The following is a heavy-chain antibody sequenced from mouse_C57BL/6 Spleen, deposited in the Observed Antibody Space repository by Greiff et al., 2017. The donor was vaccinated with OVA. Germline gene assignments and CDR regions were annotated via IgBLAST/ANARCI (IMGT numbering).Heavy chain of an antibody. D-gene: IGHD1-1*01. CDR2: IDPETGGT. V-gene: IGHV1-15*01. CDR3: TRDYYGSRLDY. J-gene: IGHJ2*01. Sequence: VQRVESGAELVRPGASVTLSCKASGYTFTDYEMHWVKQTPVHGLEWIGAIDPETGGTAYNQKFKGKAILTADKSSSTAYMELRSLTSEDSAVYYGTRDYYGSRLDYWGQGTTLTVSS. CDR1: GYTFTDYE.